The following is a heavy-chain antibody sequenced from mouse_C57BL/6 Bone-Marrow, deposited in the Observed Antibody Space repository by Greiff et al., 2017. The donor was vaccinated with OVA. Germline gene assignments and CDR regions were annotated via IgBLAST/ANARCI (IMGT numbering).Heavy chain of an antibody. CDR3: ARGTAQATEYYFDY. Sequence: QVHVKQSGAELARPGASVKLSCKASGYTFTSYGISWVKQRTGQGLEWIGEIYPRSGNTYYNEKFKGKATLTADKSSSTAYMELRSLTSEDSAVYFGARGTAQATEYYFDYWGQGTTLTVSS. V-gene: IGHV1-81*01. J-gene: IGHJ2*01. CDR1: GYTFTSYG. CDR2: IYPRSGNT. D-gene: IGHD3-2*02.